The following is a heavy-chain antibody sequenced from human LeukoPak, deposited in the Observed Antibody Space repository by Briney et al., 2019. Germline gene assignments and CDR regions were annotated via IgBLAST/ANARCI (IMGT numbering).Heavy chain of an antibody. CDR2: ISGSGGNT. V-gene: IGHV3-23*01. Sequence: QTGGSLRLSCAASGFTFSSYAMSWVRQAPGKGLEWVSAISGSGGNTYYADSVKGRFTISRDNSKNTLYLQMNSLRAEDTAVYYCAKDRSYCSSTSCYNWFDPWGQGTLVTVSS. D-gene: IGHD2-2*01. CDR3: AKDRSYCSSTSCYNWFDP. J-gene: IGHJ5*02. CDR1: GFTFSSYA.